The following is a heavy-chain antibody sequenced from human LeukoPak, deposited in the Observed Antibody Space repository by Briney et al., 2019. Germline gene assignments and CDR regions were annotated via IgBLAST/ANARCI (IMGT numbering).Heavy chain of an antibody. D-gene: IGHD6-19*01. Sequence: ASVKVSCKASGYTFTSYGISWVRQAPGQGLEWMGWISAYNGNTNYAQKLQGRVTTTTDTSTSTAYMELRSLRSDDTAVYYCARDRNIAVAPTDFDYWGQGTLVTVSS. CDR1: GYTFTSYG. V-gene: IGHV1-18*01. CDR3: ARDRNIAVAPTDFDY. J-gene: IGHJ4*02. CDR2: ISAYNGNT.